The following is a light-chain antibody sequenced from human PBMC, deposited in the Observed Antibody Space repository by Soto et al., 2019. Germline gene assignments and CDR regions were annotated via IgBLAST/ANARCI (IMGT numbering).Light chain of an antibody. CDR2: DVS. V-gene: IGKV1-5*01. CDR3: QQYNSYPWT. Sequence: DIQMTQSPSTLSASVGDRVTITCRASQSISGWLAWYQQKPGKAPKLPIYDVSSLESGVPSRFSGSGSGTEFTLAISSLQPDDFATYYCQQYNSYPWTFGQGTKVEI. CDR1: QSISGW. J-gene: IGKJ1*01.